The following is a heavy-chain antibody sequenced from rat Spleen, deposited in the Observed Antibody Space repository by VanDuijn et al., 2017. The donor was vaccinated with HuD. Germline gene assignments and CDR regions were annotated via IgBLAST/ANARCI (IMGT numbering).Heavy chain of an antibody. CDR3: ATAGYSHPLFDY. V-gene: IGHV5-19*01. J-gene: IGHJ2*01. CDR1: GLSFSAYG. Sequence: EVQLVESGGGLVQPGRSLKLSCSVSGLSFSAYGMQWIRQAPTKGLDWVASIGPTGVSTYYRDSVKGRFTIYRDNAKNTLHLQMDSLRSEDTATYYCATAGYSHPLFDYWGQGVMVTVSS. D-gene: IGHD1-12*03. CDR2: IGPTGVST.